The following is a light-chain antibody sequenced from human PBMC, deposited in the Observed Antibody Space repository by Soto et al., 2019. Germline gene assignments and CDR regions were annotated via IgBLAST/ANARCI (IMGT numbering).Light chain of an antibody. Sequence: DIQMTQSPSTLSATAGDRVTIPCRASQSISAWLAWYRQKPGKPPNLLIYGASHLKSGVPSRFSGSGSGTDFTLTISSLQSEDFATYYCLQDYNYPITFGQGTRLEIK. V-gene: IGKV1-5*01. CDR3: LQDYNYPIT. J-gene: IGKJ5*01. CDR1: QSISAW. CDR2: GAS.